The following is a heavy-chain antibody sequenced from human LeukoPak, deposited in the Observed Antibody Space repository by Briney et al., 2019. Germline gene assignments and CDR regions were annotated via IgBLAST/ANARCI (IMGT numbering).Heavy chain of an antibody. V-gene: IGHV4-59*08. CDR3: AETRSLINFFDP. Sequence: SETLSLTCTVSGGSISSYYWSWIRQPPGKGLEWIGYIYYSGSTNYNPSLKSRVTISVDTSKNQFSLKLSSVTAADTAVYYCAETRSLINFFDPWGQGTLVTVSS. J-gene: IGHJ5*02. D-gene: IGHD2-8*01. CDR2: IYYSGST. CDR1: GGSISSYY.